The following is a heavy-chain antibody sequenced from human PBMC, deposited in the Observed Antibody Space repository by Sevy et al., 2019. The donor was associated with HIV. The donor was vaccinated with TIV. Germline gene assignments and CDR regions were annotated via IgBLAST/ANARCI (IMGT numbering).Heavy chain of an antibody. CDR3: ARSPGNYSIDY. D-gene: IGHD3-10*01. V-gene: IGHV3-48*02. J-gene: IGHJ4*02. Sequence: GGSLRLSCAASGFTFNTYSLIWVRQTPGKGLEWLSFIGTAAGVTYYADSVKGRFTISRDNAKNSLYLQMNSLRDEETAVYYCARSPGNYSIDYWGQGTLVTVSS. CDR2: IGTAAGVT. CDR1: GFTFNTYS.